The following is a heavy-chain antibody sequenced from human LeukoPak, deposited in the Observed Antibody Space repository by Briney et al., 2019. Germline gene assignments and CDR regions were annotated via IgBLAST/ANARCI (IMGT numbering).Heavy chain of an antibody. D-gene: IGHD2-15*01. Sequence: ASVKVSCKASGYTSSSYEIHWVRQAPGQRREWMGWINTGNGNTEYLQKFQGRVTITRDTSARTVYMELSSLRSEDTAVYYCARDIRGGSRAFDPWGQGTLVTVSS. V-gene: IGHV1-3*04. CDR3: ARDIRGGSRAFDP. J-gene: IGHJ5*02. CDR1: GYTSSSYE. CDR2: INTGNGNT.